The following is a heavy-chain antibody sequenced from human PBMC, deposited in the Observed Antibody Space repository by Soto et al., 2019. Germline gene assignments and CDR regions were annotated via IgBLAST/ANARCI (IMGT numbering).Heavy chain of an antibody. D-gene: IGHD3-10*01. CDR3: ARWGSNLWFGEIKRVHAFDI. Sequence: QVQLVESGGGVVQPGRSLRLSCAASGFTFSSYGMHWVRQAPGKGLEWVAVIWYDGSNKYYADSVKGRFTISRDNSKNTLYLQMNSLRAEDTAVYYCARWGSNLWFGEIKRVHAFDIWGQGTMVTVSS. J-gene: IGHJ3*02. CDR1: GFTFSSYG. V-gene: IGHV3-33*01. CDR2: IWYDGSNK.